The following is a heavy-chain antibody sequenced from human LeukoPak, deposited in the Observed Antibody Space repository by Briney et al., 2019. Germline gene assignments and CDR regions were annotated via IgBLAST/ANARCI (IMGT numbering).Heavy chain of an antibody. J-gene: IGHJ4*02. V-gene: IGHV3-21*01. CDR2: ISSSSRYI. Sequence: GGSLRLSCAASGFTFSSYSMNWVRQAPGKGLEWVSSISSSSRYIYYADSVKGRFTISRDNAKNSLYLQMNSLRAEDTAVYYCASGGYALGIRKDPFDYWGQGTLVTVSS. CDR3: ASGGYALGIRKDPFDY. D-gene: IGHD7-27*01. CDR1: GFTFSSYS.